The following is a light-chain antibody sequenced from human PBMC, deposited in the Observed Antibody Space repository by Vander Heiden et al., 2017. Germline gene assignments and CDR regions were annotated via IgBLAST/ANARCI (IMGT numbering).Light chain of an antibody. CDR1: HLGDKY. Sequence: SYELTQPPSVSVSPGPTATITCSAAHLGDKYACWYQQKPGQSPVLVIYQDSKRPSGIPERFSGSNSGNTATLTISGTQAMDEADYYCQAWDSSTAVFGTGTKVTVL. CDR3: QAWDSSTAV. V-gene: IGLV3-1*01. CDR2: QDS. J-gene: IGLJ1*01.